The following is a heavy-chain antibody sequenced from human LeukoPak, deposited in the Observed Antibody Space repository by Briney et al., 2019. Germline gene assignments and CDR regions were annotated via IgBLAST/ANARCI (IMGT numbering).Heavy chain of an antibody. CDR2: IYPDDSDT. J-gene: IGHJ4*02. Sequence: GESLKIPCKGSGYSFASYWIGWVRQMPGKGLEWMGIIYPDDSDTRHSPSFQGQVTISADKSISTAYLQWSSLKASDTAMYYCARVGADYDILTGYDYWGQGTLVTVSS. CDR3: ARVGADYDILTGYDY. V-gene: IGHV5-51*01. CDR1: GYSFASYW. D-gene: IGHD3-9*01.